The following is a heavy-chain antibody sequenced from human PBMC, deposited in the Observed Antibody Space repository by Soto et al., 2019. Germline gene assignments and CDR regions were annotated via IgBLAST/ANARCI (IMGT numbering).Heavy chain of an antibody. CDR2: IYHGGST. CDR3: ATLGGWGVPFEY. D-gene: IGHD3-10*01. J-gene: IGHJ4*02. Sequence: PSQTLSLTCPVSGYSISSGYYWGWLRQPPGKGLEWIGSIYHGGSTYYNPSLNSRVTLSIDMTNNHVSLILNSVTAADTAGYYFATLGGWGVPFEYWGQGTQVTVSS. CDR1: GYSISSGYY. V-gene: IGHV4-38-2*01.